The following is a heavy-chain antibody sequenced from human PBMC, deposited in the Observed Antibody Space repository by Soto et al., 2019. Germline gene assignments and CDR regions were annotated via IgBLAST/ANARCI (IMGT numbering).Heavy chain of an antibody. D-gene: IGHD3-9*01. CDR3: AKDPVRYFRFDP. Sequence: GGSLRLSCAASGFTFSSYAMSWVRRAPGKGLEWVSAISGSGGSTYYAASVKGRFTISRDNSKNTLYLQMNSLRAEDTAVYYCAKDPVRYFRFDPWGQGPLVTVSS. CDR1: GFTFSSYA. CDR2: ISGSGGST. V-gene: IGHV3-23*01. J-gene: IGHJ5*02.